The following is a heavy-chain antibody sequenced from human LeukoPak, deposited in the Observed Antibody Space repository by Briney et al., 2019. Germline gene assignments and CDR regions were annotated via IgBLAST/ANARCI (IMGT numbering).Heavy chain of an antibody. CDR3: ARGLSSSWYSFDY. D-gene: IGHD6-13*01. CDR2: IYDTGST. CDR1: GGSISPYY. J-gene: IGHJ4*02. V-gene: IGHV4-59*01. Sequence: SETLSLTCTVSGGSISPYYWSWIRQSPGKGLEWIGYIYDTGSTNYNPSLKSRVTISVDTPKNQFSLKLSSVTAADTAVYYCARGLSSSWYSFDYWGQGTLVTVSS.